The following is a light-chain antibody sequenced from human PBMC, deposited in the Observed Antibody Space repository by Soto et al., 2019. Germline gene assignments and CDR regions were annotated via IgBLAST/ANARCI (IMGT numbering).Light chain of an antibody. Sequence: EIVLTQSPATLSLSPGERATLSCRASQSLSSYLAWYQQKRGQAHRLLIYDASKRATGIPARFSGSGSGTDFTLSISSLEPEDFAVYYCQQRSDWPLTFGGGTKVETK. J-gene: IGKJ4*01. CDR3: QQRSDWPLT. CDR2: DAS. V-gene: IGKV3-11*01. CDR1: QSLSSY.